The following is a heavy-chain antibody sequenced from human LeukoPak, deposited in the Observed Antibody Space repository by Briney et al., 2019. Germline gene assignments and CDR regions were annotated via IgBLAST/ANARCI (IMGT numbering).Heavy chain of an antibody. CDR3: ARGMVGGSYYDY. D-gene: IGHD1-26*01. V-gene: IGHV1-69*13. J-gene: IGHJ4*02. CDR1: GGTFSSYA. CDR2: IITIFGTA. Sequence: SVKVSCKASGGTFSSYAISWVRQAPGQGLEWMGGIITIFGTANHAQKFQGRVTITADESTSTAYMELSSLRSEDTAVYYCARGMVGGSYYDYWGQGTLVTVSS.